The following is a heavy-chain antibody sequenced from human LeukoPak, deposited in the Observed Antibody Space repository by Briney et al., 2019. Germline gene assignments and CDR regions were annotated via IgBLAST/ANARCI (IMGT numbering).Heavy chain of an antibody. CDR3: AKIGAVAGHFDY. CDR2: IRYDGSDK. J-gene: IGHJ4*02. D-gene: IGHD6-19*01. CDR1: AFTFSSSG. Sequence: GGSLSPSCAASAFTFSSSGTGWVSHAPGKGLGWEAFIRYDGSDKYYADSVKGRFTISRDNYKNTLYLQMNSLRGEDTAVYYCAKIGAVAGHFDYWGQGTLVTVSS. V-gene: IGHV3-30*02.